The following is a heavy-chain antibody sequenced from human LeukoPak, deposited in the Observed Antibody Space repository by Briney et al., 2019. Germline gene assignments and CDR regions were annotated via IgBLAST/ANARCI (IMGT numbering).Heavy chain of an antibody. CDR2: TSGSGVNS. V-gene: IGHV3-23*01. Sequence: GGSLRLSCAASGFTLRSYDMSWVRQAPGKGLEWVAATSGSGVNSYYADSVRGRLTISRDNSQNTLYLQMDSLRAEDTALYYRAKEYSGYDFDYWGQGTLVTVSS. J-gene: IGHJ4*02. CDR1: GFTLRSYD. D-gene: IGHD5-12*01. CDR3: AKEYSGYDFDY.